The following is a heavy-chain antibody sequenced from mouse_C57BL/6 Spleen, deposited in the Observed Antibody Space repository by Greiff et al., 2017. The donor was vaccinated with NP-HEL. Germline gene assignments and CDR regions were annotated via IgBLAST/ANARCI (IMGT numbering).Heavy chain of an antibody. Sequence: QVQLQQSGAELVMPGASVKLSCKASGYTFTSYWMHWVKQRPGQGLEWIGEIDPSDSYTNYNQKFKGKSTLTVDKSSSTAYMQLSSLTSEDSAVYYCARYLITTGWDYWGQGTTLTVSS. CDR2: IDPSDSYT. V-gene: IGHV1-69*01. J-gene: IGHJ2*01. CDR3: ARYLITTGWDY. CDR1: GYTFTSYW. D-gene: IGHD1-2*01.